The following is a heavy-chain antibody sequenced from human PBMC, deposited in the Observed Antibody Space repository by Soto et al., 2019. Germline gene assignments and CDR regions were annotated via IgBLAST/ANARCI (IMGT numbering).Heavy chain of an antibody. J-gene: IGHJ6*02. CDR1: EFTFDKYY. CDR2: IKPDGSEQ. CDR3: ARGNWNYYYGFDV. V-gene: IGHV3-7*01. D-gene: IGHD1-20*01. Sequence: EVQLVESGGGLVQPGGSLRLSCAASEFTFDKYYMTWVRQAPGKGPEWVANIKPDGSEQCYVDSVKGRFTISRDNANNSLYLQMNSLRAEDTAVYFCARGNWNYYYGFDVWGQGTTVTVSS.